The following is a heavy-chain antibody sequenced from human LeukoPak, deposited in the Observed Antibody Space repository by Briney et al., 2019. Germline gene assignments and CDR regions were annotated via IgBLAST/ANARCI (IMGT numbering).Heavy chain of an antibody. D-gene: IGHD6-19*01. CDR1: GGSFSDYY. CDR2: INHSGST. J-gene: IGHJ4*02. CDR3: AMSSSVTRFDY. V-gene: IGHV4-34*01. Sequence: SETLSLTCAVYGGSFSDYYWSWIRQPPGKGLEWIGEINHSGSTNYNPSLKSRVIISVDTSKNQFSLMLNSVTAADTAVYYCAMSSSVTRFDYWGQGTLVTVSS.